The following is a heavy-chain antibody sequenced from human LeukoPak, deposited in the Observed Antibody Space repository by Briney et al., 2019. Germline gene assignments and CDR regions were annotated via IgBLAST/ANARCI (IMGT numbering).Heavy chain of an antibody. V-gene: IGHV4-39*01. CDR1: GGSTSSSSYY. J-gene: IGHJ3*02. CDR3: ARRRRYYDSSGYKDAFDI. CDR2: IYYSGST. D-gene: IGHD3-22*01. Sequence: SETLSLTCTVSGGSTSSSSYYWGWIRQPPGKGLEWIGSIYYSGSTYYNPSLKSRVTISVDTSKNQFSLKLSSVTAADTAVYYCARRRRYYDSSGYKDAFDIWGQGTMVTVSS.